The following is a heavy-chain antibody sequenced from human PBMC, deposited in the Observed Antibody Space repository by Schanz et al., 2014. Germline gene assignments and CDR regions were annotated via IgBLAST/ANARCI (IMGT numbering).Heavy chain of an antibody. J-gene: IGHJ3*02. CDR1: EFTFSTDA. CDR3: AKGRFGELSAFDI. D-gene: IGHD3-10*01. V-gene: IGHV3-48*01. CDR2: ISGSSRTI. Sequence: EVQLVESGGGLVQPGGSLRLSCAASEFTFSTDAMSWVRQAPGKGLEWVSYISGSSRTIYYADSMKGRFTVSRDNAENALYLQMNSLRAEDTAVYYCAKGRFGELSAFDIWGQGTMVTVSS.